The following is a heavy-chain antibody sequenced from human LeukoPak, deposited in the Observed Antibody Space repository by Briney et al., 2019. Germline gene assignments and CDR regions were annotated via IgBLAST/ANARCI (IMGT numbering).Heavy chain of an antibody. CDR2: IIPIFGTA. CDR3: ARGSSSWQRMTYYYYGMDV. Sequence: SVKVSCKASGGTFSSYAISWVRQAPGQGLEWMGGIIPIFGTANYAQKFQGRVTITADESTSTAYMELSSLRSEDTAVYSCARGSSSWQRMTYYYYGMDVWGQGTAVTVSS. CDR1: GGTFSSYA. D-gene: IGHD6-13*01. J-gene: IGHJ6*02. V-gene: IGHV1-69*13.